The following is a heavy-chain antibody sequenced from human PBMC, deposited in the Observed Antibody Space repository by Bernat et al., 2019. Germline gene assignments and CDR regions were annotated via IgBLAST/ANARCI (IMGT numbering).Heavy chain of an antibody. CDR2: ISGDGSST. CDR1: GFTFDDYA. Sequence: EVQLVESGGAVVQPGGSLRLSCATSGFTFDDYAMHWVRQVPGKCLEWVSLISGDGSSTCYADSVKGRFTISRDNSKNSLYLQINSLRTEDTALFYCAKDMRYNRPFEGMDVWGQGTTVTVSS. CDR3: AKDMRYNRPFEGMDV. V-gene: IGHV3-43*02. D-gene: IGHD1-14*01. J-gene: IGHJ6*02.